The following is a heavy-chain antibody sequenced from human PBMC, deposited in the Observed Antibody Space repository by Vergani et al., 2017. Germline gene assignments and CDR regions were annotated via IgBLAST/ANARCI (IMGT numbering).Heavy chain of an antibody. J-gene: IGHJ4*02. D-gene: IGHD3-10*01. CDR1: GYTFTGYY. Sequence: QVQLVQSGAEVKKPGASVKVSCKASGYTFTGYYMHWVRQAPGQGLEWMGWINPNSGGTNYAQKFQGRVTMTRDTSISTAYMELSRLRSDDTAVYYCARAPRRTVRGVQHTVCDYWGQGTLVTGSS. CDR2: INPNSGGT. V-gene: IGHV1-2*02. CDR3: ARAPRRTVRGVQHTVCDY.